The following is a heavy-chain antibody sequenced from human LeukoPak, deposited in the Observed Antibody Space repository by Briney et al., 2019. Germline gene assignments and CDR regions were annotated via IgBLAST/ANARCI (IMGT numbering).Heavy chain of an antibody. CDR1: AFTFSNYW. CDR2: IKEDGSEI. J-gene: IGHJ4*02. Sequence: GGSLRFSCAASAFTFSNYWMSWVRQAPGKGLEWVANIKEDGSEINYVDSVKGRFTISRDNAKNSLYLQMNSLRVDDTAVYYCARDRGYSTFDYWGQGTLVTVSS. V-gene: IGHV3-7*01. D-gene: IGHD4-23*01. CDR3: ARDRGYSTFDY.